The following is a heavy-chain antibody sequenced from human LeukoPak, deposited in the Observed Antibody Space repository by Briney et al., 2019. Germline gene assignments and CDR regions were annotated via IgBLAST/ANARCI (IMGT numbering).Heavy chain of an antibody. CDR2: ISYDGSNK. J-gene: IGHJ4*02. V-gene: IGHV3-30*01. D-gene: IGHD2-2*01. Sequence: PGGSLRLSCAASGFTFSSYAMHWVRQAPGKGLEWVAVISYDGSNKYYADPVKGRFTISRDNSKNTLYLQMNSLRAEDTAVYYCARDPLGYCSSTSCYLFDYWGQGTLVTVSS. CDR3: ARDPLGYCSSTSCYLFDY. CDR1: GFTFSSYA.